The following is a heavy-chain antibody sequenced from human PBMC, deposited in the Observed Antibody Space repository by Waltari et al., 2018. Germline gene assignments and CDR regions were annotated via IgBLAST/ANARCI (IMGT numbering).Heavy chain of an antibody. V-gene: IGHV2-70*04. CDR3: ARIPDGSEYYFDS. CDR1: GFSLSTSGMR. J-gene: IGHJ4*02. Sequence: QVTLKESGPALVNPTQTLTLTCTFSGFSLSTSGMRVSWIRQPPGKALEWLARIDWDDDKFYITSRKTRLTISKDTSKNQVVLTMTNMDPADTATYYCARIPDGSEYYFDSWGQGTLVTVSS. CDR2: IDWDDDK. D-gene: IGHD1-26*01.